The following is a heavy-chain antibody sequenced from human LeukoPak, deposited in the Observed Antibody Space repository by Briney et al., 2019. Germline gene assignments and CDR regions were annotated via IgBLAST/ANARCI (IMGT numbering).Heavy chain of an antibody. V-gene: IGHV4-59*01. CDR3: ARDALGDYDFWSGYITEVTYFDY. D-gene: IGHD3-3*01. J-gene: IGHJ4*02. CDR1: GGSISSYY. CDR2: IYYSGST. Sequence: SETLSLTCTVSGGSISSYYWSWIRQPPGKGLEWIGYIYYSGSTNYNPSLKSRVTISVDTSKNQFSLKLSSVTAADTAVYYCARDALGDYDFWSGYITEVTYFDYWGQGTLVTVSS.